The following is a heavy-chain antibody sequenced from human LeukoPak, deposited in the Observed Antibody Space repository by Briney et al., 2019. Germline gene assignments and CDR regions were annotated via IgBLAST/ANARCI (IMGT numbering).Heavy chain of an antibody. V-gene: IGHV1-69*05. D-gene: IGHD2-15*01. J-gene: IGHJ6*04. Sequence: SVKVSCKASGGTFSSYAISWVRQAPGQGLEWMGGIIPIFGTANYAQKFQGRVTITTDESTSTAYMELSSLRSEDTAVYYCASKGDHCSSGSCQMDVWGKGTTVTVSS. CDR1: GGTFSSYA. CDR2: IIPIFGTA. CDR3: ASKGDHCSSGSCQMDV.